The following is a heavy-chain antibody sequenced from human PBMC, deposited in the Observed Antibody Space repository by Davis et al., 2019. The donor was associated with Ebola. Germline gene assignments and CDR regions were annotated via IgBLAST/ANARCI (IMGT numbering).Heavy chain of an antibody. J-gene: IGHJ3*02. V-gene: IGHV3-21*01. CDR2: ISGGSAYI. CDR1: GFTFNSYT. Sequence: GESLKISCAASGFTFNSYTMNWVRQAPGKGLEWVASISGGSAYIYYGDSVRGRFTISMDNARNSLYLQMNNLGVEDTAVYYCARGSGGGGYSAAFDIWGRGTMVTVSS. D-gene: IGHD5-18*01. CDR3: ARGSGGGGYSAAFDI.